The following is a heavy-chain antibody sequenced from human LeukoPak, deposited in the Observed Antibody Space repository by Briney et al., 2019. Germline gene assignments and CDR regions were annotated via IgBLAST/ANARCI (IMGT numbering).Heavy chain of an antibody. CDR1: AGSFSGYY. J-gene: IGHJ3*02. CDR3: ARGDSWAIDAFDI. D-gene: IGHD2-2*02. V-gene: IGHV4-34*01. Sequence: SETLSLTCAVYAGSFSGYYWSWIRQPPGKGLEWIGEINHSGSTNYNPSLKSRVTMSVDTSKNQFSLKLSSVTAAGTAVYYCARGDSWAIDAFDIWGQGTMVTVSS. CDR2: INHSGST.